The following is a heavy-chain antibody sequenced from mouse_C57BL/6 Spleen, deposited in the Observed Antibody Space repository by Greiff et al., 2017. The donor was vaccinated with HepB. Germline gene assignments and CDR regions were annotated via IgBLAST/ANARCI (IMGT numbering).Heavy chain of an antibody. Sequence: QVQLQQSGAELVKPGASVKISCKASGYAFSSYWMNWVKQRPGKGLEWIGQIYPGDGDTNYNGKFKGKATLTADKSSSTAYMQLSSLTSEDSAVYFCARKGDYYGSSAAWFAYWGQGTLVTVSA. D-gene: IGHD1-1*01. V-gene: IGHV1-80*01. CDR1: GYAFSSYW. J-gene: IGHJ3*01. CDR3: ARKGDYYGSSAAWFAY. CDR2: IYPGDGDT.